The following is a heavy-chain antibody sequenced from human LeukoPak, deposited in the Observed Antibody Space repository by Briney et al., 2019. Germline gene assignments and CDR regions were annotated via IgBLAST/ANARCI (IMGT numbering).Heavy chain of an antibody. J-gene: IGHJ4*02. CDR1: GGSFSGYY. Sequence: SETLSLTCAVYGGSFSGYYWSWIRQPPGKGLEWIGEINHSGSTNYNPSLKSRVTLSVDTSKNQFSLKLTSVTAADTAVYYCARAQKSVGIDYWGQGALVTVSS. CDR3: ARAQKSVGIDY. D-gene: IGHD1-26*01. CDR2: INHSGST. V-gene: IGHV4-34*01.